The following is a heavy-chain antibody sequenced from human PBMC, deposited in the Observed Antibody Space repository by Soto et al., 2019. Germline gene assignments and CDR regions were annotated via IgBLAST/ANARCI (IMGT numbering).Heavy chain of an antibody. Sequence: SETLSLTCAVSGDSISSGGYSWSWIRQPPGKGLEWIGYIYHSGSTYYNPSLKSRVTISVDRSKNQFSLKLSSVTAADTAVYYCARAYYYGSGTLGRFDPWGQGTLVTVSS. D-gene: IGHD3-10*01. V-gene: IGHV4-30-2*01. CDR3: ARAYYYGSGTLGRFDP. CDR1: GDSISSGGYS. J-gene: IGHJ5*02. CDR2: IYHSGST.